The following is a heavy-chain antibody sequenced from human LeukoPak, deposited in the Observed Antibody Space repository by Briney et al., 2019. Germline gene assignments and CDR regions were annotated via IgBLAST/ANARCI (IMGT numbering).Heavy chain of an antibody. V-gene: IGHV4-34*01. Sequence: PSETLSLTCAVYGGSFSGYYWSWIRQPPGKGLEWIGEINHSGSTNYNPSLESRVTISVDTSKNQFSLKLSSVTAADTAVYYCARAGYCSGGSCRLLDYLGQGTLVTVSS. CDR3: ARAGYCSGGSCRLLDY. J-gene: IGHJ4*02. D-gene: IGHD2-15*01. CDR1: GGSFSGYY. CDR2: INHSGST.